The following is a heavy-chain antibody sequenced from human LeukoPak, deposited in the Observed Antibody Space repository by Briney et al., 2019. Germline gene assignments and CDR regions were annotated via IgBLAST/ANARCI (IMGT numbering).Heavy chain of an antibody. CDR3: ARETAYYYDSSGYYQYYFDY. D-gene: IGHD3-22*01. V-gene: IGHV4-31*03. Sequence: PSQTLSLTCTVSGGSISSGGYYWSWIRQHPGKGLEWIGYIYYSGSTYYNPSLKSRVTISVDTSKNQFSLKLSSVTAADTAVYYCARETAYYYDSSGYYQYYFDYWGQGTLVTVSS. CDR2: IYYSGST. CDR1: GGSISSGGYY. J-gene: IGHJ4*02.